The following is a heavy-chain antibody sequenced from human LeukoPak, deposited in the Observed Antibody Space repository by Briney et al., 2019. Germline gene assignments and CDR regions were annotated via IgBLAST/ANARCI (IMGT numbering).Heavy chain of an antibody. V-gene: IGHV4-59*01. CDR2: IYYSGST. Sequence: SETLSLTCTVSGGSISSYYWSWIRQPPGKGLEWIGYIYYSGSTNYNPSLKSRVAISVDTSKNQFSLKLSSVTAADTAVYYCARAVVGELFHVDYWGQGTLVTVSS. CDR3: ARAVVGELFHVDY. D-gene: IGHD3-10*01. CDR1: GGSISSYY. J-gene: IGHJ4*02.